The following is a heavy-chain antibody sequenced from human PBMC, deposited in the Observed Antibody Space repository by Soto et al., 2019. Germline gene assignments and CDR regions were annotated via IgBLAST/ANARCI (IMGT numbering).Heavy chain of an antibody. CDR2: INPSGGST. D-gene: IGHD3-10*01. CDR3: ARESEFAAPKYYFDY. CDR1: GYTFTSYY. V-gene: IGHV1-46*01. Sequence: ASVTVSCKASGYTFTSYYMHWVRQAPGQGLEWMGIINPSGGSTSYAQKFQGRVTMTRDTSTSTVYMELSSLRSEDTAVYYCARESEFAAPKYYFDYWGQGTLCTVSA. J-gene: IGHJ4*02.